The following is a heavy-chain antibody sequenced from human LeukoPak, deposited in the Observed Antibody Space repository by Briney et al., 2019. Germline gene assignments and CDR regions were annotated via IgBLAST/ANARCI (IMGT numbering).Heavy chain of an antibody. CDR2: IYSGGST. CDR1: GFTFSSYS. V-gene: IGHV3-53*01. Sequence: GGSLRLSCAASGFTFSSYSMNWVRQAPGKGLEWVSVIYSGGSTYYADSVKGRFTISRDNSKNTLYLQMNSLRAEDTAVYYCARGGCISCYPGYYYYGMDVWGQGTTVTVSS. D-gene: IGHD2-2*01. CDR3: ARGGCISCYPGYYYYGMDV. J-gene: IGHJ6*02.